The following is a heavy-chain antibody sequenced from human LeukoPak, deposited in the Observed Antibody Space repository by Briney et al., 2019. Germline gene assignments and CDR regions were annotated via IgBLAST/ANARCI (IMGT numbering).Heavy chain of an antibody. CDR3: ARDLGLDTVVVVAATPYVVDY. J-gene: IGHJ4*02. CDR1: GYTFTSYG. D-gene: IGHD2-15*01. CDR2: ISAYNGNT. V-gene: IGHV1-18*01. Sequence: GASVKVSCKASGYTFTSYGISWVRQAPGQGLEWMGWISAYNGNTNYAQKLQGRVTMTTDTSTSTAYMELRSLRSDDTAVYYCARDLGLDTVVVVAATPYVVDYWGQGTLVTVSS.